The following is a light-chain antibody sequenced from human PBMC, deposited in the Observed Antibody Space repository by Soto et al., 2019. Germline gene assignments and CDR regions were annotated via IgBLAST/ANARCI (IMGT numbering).Light chain of an antibody. Sequence: IQLTQSPSSLSASVGDRVTITCRASQGISSYLAWYQQKPGKAPKLLIYAASTLQSGVPSRFSGSGSGTDFTLTISSLQPEDFATYYCQQLNSYSFTFGPGT. CDR1: QGISSY. CDR2: AAS. V-gene: IGKV1-9*01. J-gene: IGKJ3*01. CDR3: QQLNSYSFT.